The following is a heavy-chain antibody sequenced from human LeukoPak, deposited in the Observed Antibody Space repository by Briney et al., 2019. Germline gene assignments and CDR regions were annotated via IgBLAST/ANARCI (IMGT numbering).Heavy chain of an antibody. CDR3: ARAAVAAAGSRAGYYYYYYMDV. V-gene: IGHV1-18*01. CDR2: ISAYNGNT. Sequence: SVKVSCKASGYTFTSYGISWVRQAPGQGLEWMGWISAYNGNTNYAQKLQDRVTMTTDTSTSTAYMELRSLRSDDTAVYYCARAAVAAAGSRAGYYYYYYMDVWGKGTTVTVSS. CDR1: GYTFTSYG. J-gene: IGHJ6*03. D-gene: IGHD6-13*01.